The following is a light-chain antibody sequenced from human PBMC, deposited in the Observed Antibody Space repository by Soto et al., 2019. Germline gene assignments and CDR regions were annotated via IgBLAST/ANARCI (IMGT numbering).Light chain of an antibody. Sequence: QSVLTQPASVSGSPGQSITISCTGTSSDVGTYNYVSWYQLHPGKAPKLMVYEVSNRPSGVSNRSSGSKSGNTASLTISGLQAEDEADYHCSSYTSSSTYVFGTGTKVTVL. J-gene: IGLJ1*01. CDR1: SSDVGTYNY. CDR3: SSYTSSSTYV. CDR2: EVS. V-gene: IGLV2-14*01.